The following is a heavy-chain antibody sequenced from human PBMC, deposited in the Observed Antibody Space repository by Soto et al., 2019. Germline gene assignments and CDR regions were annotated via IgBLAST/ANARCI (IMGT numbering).Heavy chain of an antibody. CDR1: GFTFSSYA. D-gene: IGHD5-12*01. CDR2: IHDTGANT. J-gene: IGHJ4*02. V-gene: IGHV3-23*01. Sequence: GGSLRLSCVASGFTFSSYAMGWVRQAPGKGLEWVSAIHDTGANTYYADSVKGRFTVSRDNSKNTLYLQMNSLRAEDTAVYYCAKYGLSTIGLFDYWGQGTLVTVSS. CDR3: AKYGLSTIGLFDY.